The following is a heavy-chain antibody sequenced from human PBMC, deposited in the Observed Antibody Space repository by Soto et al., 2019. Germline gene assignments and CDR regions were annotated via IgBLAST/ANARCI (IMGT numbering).Heavy chain of an antibody. CDR1: GGSISSGGNS. D-gene: IGHD1-1*01. V-gene: IGHV4-30-2*01. CDR2: IYHSGST. Sequence: QLQLQESGSGLVRPSQTLSLTCAVSGGSISSGGNSWNWIRQPAGKGLEWIGYIYHSGSTLYNPSLKSRVTISVDKSKNQFSLKLSSVTAADTAVYYCARDQLEGNWFDPWGQGTLVTVSS. CDR3: ARDQLEGNWFDP. J-gene: IGHJ5*02.